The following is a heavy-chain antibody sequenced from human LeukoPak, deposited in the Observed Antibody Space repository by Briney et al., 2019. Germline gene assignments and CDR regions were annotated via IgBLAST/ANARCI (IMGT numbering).Heavy chain of an antibody. J-gene: IGHJ4*02. CDR1: GYTFTGYY. D-gene: IGHD6-13*01. V-gene: IGHV1-2*02. CDR3: ARVAPGYSSSWYPFDY. CDR2: INPNSGGT. Sequence: ASVKVSCKASGYTFTGYYMHWVRQAPGQGLEWMGWINPNSGGTNHAQKFQGRVTMTRDTSISTAYMELSRLRSDDTAVYYCARVAPGYSSSWYPFDYWGQGTLVTVSS.